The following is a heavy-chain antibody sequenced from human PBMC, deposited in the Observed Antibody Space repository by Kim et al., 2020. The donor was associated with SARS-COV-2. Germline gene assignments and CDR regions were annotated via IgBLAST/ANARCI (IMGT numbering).Heavy chain of an antibody. CDR3: ARGREYYGSGSYWYDY. CDR2: ISSSSSYT. J-gene: IGHJ4*02. CDR1: GFTFSDYY. D-gene: IGHD3-10*01. Sequence: GGSLRLSCAASGFTFSDYYMSWIRQAPGKGLEWVSYISSSSSYTNYADSVKGRFTISRDNAKNSLYLQMNSLRAEDTAVYYCARGREYYGSGSYWYDYWGQGTLVTVSS. V-gene: IGHV3-11*06.